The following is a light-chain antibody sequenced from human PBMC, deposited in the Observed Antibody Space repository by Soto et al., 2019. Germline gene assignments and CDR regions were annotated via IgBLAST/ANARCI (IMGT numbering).Light chain of an antibody. J-gene: IGKJ1*01. V-gene: IGKV3-15*01. CDR1: QSVDIN. CDR3: QQYRNWPRT. Sequence: EIVLTQSPATLSVSPGDRVTLSCRASQSVDINLAWYQQRPGQAPRLLVYGASTKATDMLGRFSGRGSGTEFTLTLNNLQSEEFAVYYCQQYRNWPRTFGQATKVEIK. CDR2: GAS.